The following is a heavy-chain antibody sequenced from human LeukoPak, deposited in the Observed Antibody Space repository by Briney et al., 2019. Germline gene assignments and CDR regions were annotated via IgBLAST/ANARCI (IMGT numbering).Heavy chain of an antibody. CDR1: GGSISSYY. J-gene: IGHJ4*02. D-gene: IGHD6-19*01. Sequence: SETLSLTCTVSGGSISSYYWSWIRQPPGKGLEWIGYIYYSGSTNYNPSLKSRVTISVDTSKNQFSLKLSSVTAADTAVYYCARLSGSGWYSYWGQGTLVTVSS. CDR3: ARLSGSGWYSY. CDR2: IYYSGST. V-gene: IGHV4-59*08.